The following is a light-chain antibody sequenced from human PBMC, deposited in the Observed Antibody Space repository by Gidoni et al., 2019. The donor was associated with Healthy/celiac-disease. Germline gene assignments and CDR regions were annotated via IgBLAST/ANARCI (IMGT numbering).Light chain of an antibody. V-gene: IGKV3-11*01. Sequence: EIVFTQSPATLSLSPGERATLSCRASQSVSSYLDWYQQKPGQAPRLLIDDASNRDTGIPARFSGSGSGTDFTLNISSLEPEDFAVYYCQQRSNGRQITFGQGTRLEIK. CDR2: DAS. CDR1: QSVSSY. J-gene: IGKJ5*01. CDR3: QQRSNGRQIT.